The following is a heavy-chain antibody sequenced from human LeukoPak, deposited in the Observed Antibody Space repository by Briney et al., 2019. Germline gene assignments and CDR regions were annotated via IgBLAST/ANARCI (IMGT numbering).Heavy chain of an antibody. CDR1: GYSISSGHY. D-gene: IGHD3-10*01. J-gene: IGHJ5*02. V-gene: IGHV4-38-2*02. CDR2: MYHSGST. CDR3: ARGPRFGELLWHWFDP. Sequence: SETLSLTCTVSGYSISSGHYWGWIRPPPGKGLEWIGSMYHSGSTYYNPPLKCRVTISEDTSKNQFSLKLRSVTAADTAVYYCARGPRFGELLWHWFDPWGQGTLVTVSS.